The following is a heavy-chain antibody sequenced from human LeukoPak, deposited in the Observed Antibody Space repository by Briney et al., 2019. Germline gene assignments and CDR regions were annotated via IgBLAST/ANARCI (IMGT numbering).Heavy chain of an antibody. CDR3: ARAGQYRFDY. J-gene: IGHJ4*02. CDR2: LNSDGSTT. V-gene: IGHV3-74*01. D-gene: IGHD2-2*01. CDR1: GFTFSAYW. Sequence: GGSLRLSCAASGFTFSAYWMHWIRQAPGKGLVWVARLNSDGSTTDYADSVRGRFTISRDNARNTLYLQMNSLRADDTAVYYCARAGQYRFDYWGQGTLVTVSS.